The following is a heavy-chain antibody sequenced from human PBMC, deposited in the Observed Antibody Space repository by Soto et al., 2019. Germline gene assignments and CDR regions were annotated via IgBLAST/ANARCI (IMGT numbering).Heavy chain of an antibody. V-gene: IGHV4-31*03. CDR2: IYYSGST. CDR3: ARDVAPGYCSGGSCYTDAFDI. J-gene: IGHJ3*02. CDR1: GGSISSGGYY. Sequence: SETLSLTCTVSGGSISSGGYYWSWIRQHPGKGLEWIGYIYYSGSTYYNPSLKSRVTISVDTFKNQFSLKLSSVTAADTAVYYCARDVAPGYCSGGSCYTDAFDIWGQGTMVTVSS. D-gene: IGHD2-15*01.